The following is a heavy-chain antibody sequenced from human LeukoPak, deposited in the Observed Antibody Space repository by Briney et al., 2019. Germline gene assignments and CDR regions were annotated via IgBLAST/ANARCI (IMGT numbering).Heavy chain of an antibody. D-gene: IGHD3-9*01. CDR2: IKSKTDGGTT. J-gene: IGHJ4*02. V-gene: IGHV3-15*01. CDR3: TTEGYDILTGLYYFDY. CDR1: GFTFSNAW. Sequence: GGSLRLPCAASGFTFSNAWMSWVRQAPGKGLEWVGRIKSKTDGGTTDYAAPVKGRFTISRDDSKNTLYLQMNSLKTEDTAVYYCTTEGYDILTGLYYFDYWGQGTLVTVSS.